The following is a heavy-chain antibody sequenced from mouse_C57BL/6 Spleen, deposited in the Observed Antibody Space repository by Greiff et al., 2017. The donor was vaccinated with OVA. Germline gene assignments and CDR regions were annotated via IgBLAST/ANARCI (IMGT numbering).Heavy chain of an antibody. CDR1: GYSITSGYY. V-gene: IGHV3-6*01. CDR3: ARGYYYYGSSYVWYFDV. J-gene: IGHJ1*03. CDR2: ISYDGSN. Sequence: EVQLQESGPGLVKPSQSLSLTCSVTGYSITSGYYWNWIRQFPGNKLEWMGYISYDGSNNYNPSLKNRISITRDTSKNQFFLKLDSVTTEDTATYYCARGYYYYGSSYVWYFDVWGTGTTVTVSS. D-gene: IGHD1-1*01.